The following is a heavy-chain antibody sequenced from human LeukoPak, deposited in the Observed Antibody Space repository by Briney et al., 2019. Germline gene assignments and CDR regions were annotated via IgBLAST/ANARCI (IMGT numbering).Heavy chain of an antibody. D-gene: IGHD6-13*01. CDR1: GGSISSYY. CDR3: ARQVRDGSSWYWYFDL. Sequence: SETLSLTCTVSGGSISSYYWSWIRQPPGKGLEWIGYIYYSGSTNYNPSLKSRVTISVDTSKNQFSLNLTSVTAADTAVYYCARQVRDGSSWYWYFDLWGRGTLVTVCS. J-gene: IGHJ2*01. V-gene: IGHV4-59*08. CDR2: IYYSGST.